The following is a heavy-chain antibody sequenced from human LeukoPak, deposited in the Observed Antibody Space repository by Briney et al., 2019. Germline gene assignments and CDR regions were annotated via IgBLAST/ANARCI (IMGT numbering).Heavy chain of an antibody. CDR3: AAIAVSGTSLFYYFDN. V-gene: IGHV1-18*01. D-gene: IGHD2-21*01. CDR2: VSHKTGKT. Sequence: ASVKVSCQATVYNFLTNGIGWVRQAPGQGLEWVGWVSHKTGKTSYGQSVQDRVTMTTDTSTNTAFMELKSLRSDDTAMYYCAAIAVSGTSLFYYFDNWGQGTLVTVSS. CDR1: VYNFLTNG. J-gene: IGHJ4*02.